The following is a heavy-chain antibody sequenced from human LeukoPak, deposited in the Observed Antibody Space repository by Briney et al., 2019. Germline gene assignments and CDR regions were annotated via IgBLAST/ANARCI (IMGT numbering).Heavy chain of an antibody. Sequence: GGSLRLSRAASGFIFSDYIMDWVRQAPGKGLEWVGRIRTRINSSTTEYAASVKGRFTISRDDSRNSMYLHMNSLKTEDTAVYHCSRDGGEGGNSAFDIWGQGTMVTVSS. CDR2: IRTRINSSTT. J-gene: IGHJ3*02. V-gene: IGHV3-72*01. D-gene: IGHD4-23*01. CDR1: GFIFSDYI. CDR3: SRDGGEGGNSAFDI.